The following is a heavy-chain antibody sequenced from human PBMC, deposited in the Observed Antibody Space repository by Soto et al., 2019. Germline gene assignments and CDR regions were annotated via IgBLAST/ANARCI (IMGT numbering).Heavy chain of an antibody. V-gene: IGHV4-34*01. CDR1: GGSFSGFY. CDR3: ARGSVIRFLETLDYGMAV. J-gene: IGHJ6*02. D-gene: IGHD3-3*01. CDR2: INHSGLT. Sequence: QVQLHQWGAGLVKPSETLSLTCGVSGGSFSGFYWTWIRQSPGKGLEWIGEINHSGLTNYNPSLKSRLTISLETSNNQIFHNLTSVTAADTGVYFCARGSVIRFLETLDYGMAVWGQGTTVTVSS.